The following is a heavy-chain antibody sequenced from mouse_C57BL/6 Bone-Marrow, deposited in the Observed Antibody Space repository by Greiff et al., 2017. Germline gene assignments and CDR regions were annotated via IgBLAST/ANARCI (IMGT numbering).Heavy chain of an antibody. Sequence: QVQLKESGPGLVPPSQSLSITCTVSGFSLTSYGVHWVRQSPGKGLEWLGVIWRGGSTDYNAAFISRLSISKDNSKSQVFFKMTSLQADDTAIYSCARDRYYGSSSLFDDWGKGTTLTVSS. CDR1: GFSLTSYG. CDR2: IWRGGST. J-gene: IGHJ2*01. V-gene: IGHV2-2*01. CDR3: ARDRYYGSSSLFDD. D-gene: IGHD1-1*01.